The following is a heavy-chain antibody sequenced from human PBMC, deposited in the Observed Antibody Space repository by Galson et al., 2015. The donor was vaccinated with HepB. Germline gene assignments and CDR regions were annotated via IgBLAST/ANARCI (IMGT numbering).Heavy chain of an antibody. J-gene: IGHJ3*02. V-gene: IGHV3-30*02. CDR3: ARDKLESSSWYWSRADGDAFDI. Sequence: FSSYGMHWVRQAPGKGLEWVAFIRYDGSNKYYADSVKGRFTISRDNSKNTLYLQMNSLRAEDTAVYYCARDKLESSSWYWSRADGDAFDIWGQGTMVTVSS. CDR2: IRYDGSNK. CDR1: FSSYG. D-gene: IGHD6-13*01.